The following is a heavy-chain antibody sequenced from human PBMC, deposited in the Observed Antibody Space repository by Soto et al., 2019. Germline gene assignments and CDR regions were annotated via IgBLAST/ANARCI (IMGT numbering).Heavy chain of an antibody. CDR1: GFTFSSYG. V-gene: IGHV3-30*18. Sequence: QVQLVESGGGVVQPGRSLRLSCAAAGFTFSSYGMHWVRQAPGTGLEWVAVMSYDGSKYYADTVKGRFTISRDNYKNTEDLQKNSPRPEHTAVYYCAKDFTPWFDDYFYSYYRMDVWGQGTTVTVSS. CDR2: MSYDGSK. J-gene: IGHJ6*02. D-gene: IGHD3-10*01. CDR3: AKDFTPWFDDYFYSYYRMDV.